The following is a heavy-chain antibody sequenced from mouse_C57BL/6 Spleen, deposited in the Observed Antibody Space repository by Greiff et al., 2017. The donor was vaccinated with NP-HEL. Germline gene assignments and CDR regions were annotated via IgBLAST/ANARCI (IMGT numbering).Heavy chain of an antibody. CDR3: AKNNDYRSLAMDY. D-gene: IGHD2-4*01. CDR1: GFSLTSYG. V-gene: IGHV2-5*01. J-gene: IGHJ4*01. Sequence: QVQLQQSGPGLVQPSQSLSITCTVSGFSLTSYGVHWVRQSPGKGLEWLGVIWRGGSTDYNAAFMSRLSITKDNSKSQVFFKMNSLQADDTAIYYCAKNNDYRSLAMDYWGQGTSVTVSS. CDR2: IWRGGST.